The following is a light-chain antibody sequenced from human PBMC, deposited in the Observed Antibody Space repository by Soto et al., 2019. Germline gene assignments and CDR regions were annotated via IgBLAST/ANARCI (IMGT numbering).Light chain of an antibody. CDR3: QQYDKWPWT. Sequence: DIVMTQSPATLSMSPGERATLSCRASQTINNNLAWNQQKPGQAPRLLIYGASTRATGIPDRFSGSGSGTEFTLTISSLQSKDFAVYYCQQYDKWPWTFGQGTKVEIK. CDR1: QTINNN. CDR2: GAS. V-gene: IGKV3-15*01. J-gene: IGKJ1*01.